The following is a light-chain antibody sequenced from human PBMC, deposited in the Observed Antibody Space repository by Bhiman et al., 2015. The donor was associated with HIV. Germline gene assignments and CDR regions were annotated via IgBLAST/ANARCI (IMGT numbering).Light chain of an antibody. V-gene: IGLV1-44*01. CDR1: SSNIGGNT. Sequence: QSVLTQPPSASGTPGQRVTISCSGSSSNIGGNTVNWYQQFPGAAPRLLIYKNNQRPSGVPDRFSGSKSGTSASLAIRGLQADDEADYYCQSYDSSLSDVFGTGTKVTVL. CDR2: KNN. J-gene: IGLJ1*01. CDR3: QSYDSSLSDV.